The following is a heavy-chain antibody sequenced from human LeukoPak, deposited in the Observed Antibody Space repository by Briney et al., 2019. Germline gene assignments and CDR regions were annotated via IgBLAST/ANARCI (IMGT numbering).Heavy chain of an antibody. CDR2: ISYDGSNK. CDR1: GLTFSSYG. Sequence: PGRSLRLSCAASGLTFSSYGMHWVRQAPGKGLEWVAVISYDGSNKYYADSVKGRFTISRDNSKNTLYLQMNSLRAEDTAVYYCARELWFDYWGQGTLVTVSS. D-gene: IGHD5-18*01. J-gene: IGHJ4*02. CDR3: ARELWFDY. V-gene: IGHV3-30*03.